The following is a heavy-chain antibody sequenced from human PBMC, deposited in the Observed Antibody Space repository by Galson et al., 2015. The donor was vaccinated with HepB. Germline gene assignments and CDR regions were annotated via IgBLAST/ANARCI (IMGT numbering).Heavy chain of an antibody. J-gene: IGHJ5*02. D-gene: IGHD2-15*01. V-gene: IGHV1-18*01. Sequence: SVKVSCKASGYTFSTYSITWVRQAPGQGLEWMGWISPYNRDTNYARKVQGRVIMTTDTSTSTAYMELRSLRSDDTAVYYCARGGLVVVVGANLNNWFDPWGQGTLVTVSS. CDR3: ARGGLVVVVGANLNNWFDP. CDR2: ISPYNRDT. CDR1: GYTFSTYS.